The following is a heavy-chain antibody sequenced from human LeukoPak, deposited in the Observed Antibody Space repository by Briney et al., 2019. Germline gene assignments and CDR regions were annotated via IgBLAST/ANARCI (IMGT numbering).Heavy chain of an antibody. CDR1: GFTFSSYA. CDR3: ASWGEGALDN. Sequence: GRTLRLSCAASGFTFSSYAMHWVRQAPSKGLEWVALIPYDGSNKYYADSVKGRFTVSRDNSKNTLYLQMNSLRVEDTGVYYCASWGEGALDNWGQGTLVTVSS. D-gene: IGHD1-26*01. J-gene: IGHJ4*02. CDR2: IPYDGSNK. V-gene: IGHV3-30*04.